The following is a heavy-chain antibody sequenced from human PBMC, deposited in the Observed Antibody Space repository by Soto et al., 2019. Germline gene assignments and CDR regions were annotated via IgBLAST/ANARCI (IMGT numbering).Heavy chain of an antibody. CDR1: GFTFSMYC. V-gene: IGHV3-74*01. J-gene: IGHJ4*02. Sequence: XESLRLSFAACGFTFSMYCMHGVGQVPGKGPEWVSRINDDGSSTNYADSVKGRFTISRDNAKNTLYLQMNDLRAEDTAVYYCTTGPRSTSTGTGAFWGQGTLVTVSS. CDR3: TTGPRSTSTGTGAF. D-gene: IGHD1-1*01. CDR2: INDDGSST.